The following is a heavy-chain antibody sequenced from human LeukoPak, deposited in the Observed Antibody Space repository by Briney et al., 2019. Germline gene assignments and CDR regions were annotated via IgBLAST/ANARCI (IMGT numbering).Heavy chain of an antibody. Sequence: GGSLRLSCAASGFTVSSNYMSLVRQAPGKGLEWVSVIYSGGSTYYADSVKGRFTISRDNSKNTLYLQMNSLRAEDTAVYYCARDGTHYDSTPMDVWGQGTTVTVSS. D-gene: IGHD3-22*01. CDR3: ARDGTHYDSTPMDV. J-gene: IGHJ6*02. CDR1: GFTVSSNY. V-gene: IGHV3-66*01. CDR2: IYSGGST.